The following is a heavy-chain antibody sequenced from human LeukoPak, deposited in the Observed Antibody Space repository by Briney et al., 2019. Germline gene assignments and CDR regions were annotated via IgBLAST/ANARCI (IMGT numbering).Heavy chain of an antibody. J-gene: IGHJ3*02. CDR3: ARVIVVVPAAIRDAFDI. CDR1: GYTFTGYY. Sequence: GASVKVSCKASGYTFTGYYMHWVRQAPGQGLEWMGWINPNSGGTNYAQKFQGRVTMTRDTSISTAYMELSRLRSDDTAVYYCARVIVVVPAAIRDAFDIWGQGTMVTVSS. V-gene: IGHV1-2*02. D-gene: IGHD2-2*02. CDR2: INPNSGGT.